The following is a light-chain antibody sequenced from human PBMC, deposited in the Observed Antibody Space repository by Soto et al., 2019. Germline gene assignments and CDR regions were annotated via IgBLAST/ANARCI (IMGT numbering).Light chain of an antibody. V-gene: IGKV3-20*01. CDR3: QQYNNWLTWT. CDR1: QSIDSTH. CDR2: GAS. J-gene: IGKJ1*01. Sequence: EIVLTQSPDTLSLSPGERATLSCRASQSIDSTHLVWYQQKPGQAPSLLIFGASSRATGIPDRFSGSGSGTDFTLTIRGLQPEDFAVYYCQQYNNWLTWTFGQGTKVDIK.